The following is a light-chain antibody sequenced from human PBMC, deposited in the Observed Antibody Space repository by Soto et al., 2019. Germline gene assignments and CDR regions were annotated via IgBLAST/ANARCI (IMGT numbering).Light chain of an antibody. CDR3: CSYAGSSAWV. V-gene: IGLV2-23*02. J-gene: IGLJ1*01. Sequence: QSALTQPASVSGSPGQSITISCTGTSSDVGSYNLVSWYQQYPDKAPKLMIYEVGKRPSGVSNRFSGSKSGNTASLTISGLQAEDEADYYCCSYAGSSAWVFGTGTKLTVL. CDR1: SSDVGSYNL. CDR2: EVG.